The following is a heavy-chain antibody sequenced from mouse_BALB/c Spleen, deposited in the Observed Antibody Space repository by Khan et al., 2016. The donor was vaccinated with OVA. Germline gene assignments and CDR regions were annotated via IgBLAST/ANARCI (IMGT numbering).Heavy chain of an antibody. V-gene: IGHV14-3*02. J-gene: IGHJ2*01. CDR1: GLNIKDTY. CDR3: ARRARK. CDR2: IDHPNGNT. Sequence: EVQLQQSGAELMKSGETVKLSCTASGLNIKDTYKPWMKQWPEQGLEWIGRIDHPNGNTKYDQKFQGKATITADTSSNTAYLQLSSLTTEDTAVYYCARRARKWGQGTTLTVSS. D-gene: IGHD3-3*01.